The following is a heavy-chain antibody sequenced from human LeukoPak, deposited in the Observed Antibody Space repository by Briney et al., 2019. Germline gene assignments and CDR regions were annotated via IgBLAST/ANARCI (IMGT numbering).Heavy chain of an antibody. CDR3: AGTSYGSGSFDY. V-gene: IGHV4-31*03. CDR1: GGSISSGGYY. Sequence: SQTLSLTCTVSGGSISSGGYYWSWIRQHPGKGLEWIGYIYYSGSTYYNPSLKSRVTISVDTSKNQFSLKLSSVTAADTAVYHCAGTSYGSGSFDYWGQGTLVTVSS. J-gene: IGHJ4*02. CDR2: IYYSGST. D-gene: IGHD3-10*01.